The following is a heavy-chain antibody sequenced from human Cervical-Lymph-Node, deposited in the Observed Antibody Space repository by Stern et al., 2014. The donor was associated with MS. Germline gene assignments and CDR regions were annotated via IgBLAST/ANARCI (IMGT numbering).Heavy chain of an antibody. D-gene: IGHD6-13*01. J-gene: IGHJ5*02. CDR2: IYHAGTT. V-gene: IGHV4-4*02. Sequence: QVQLQESGPGLVKPSGTLSLTCAVSGDSISSSNWWSLVRQSPGKGLGWVGDIYHAGTTHYNSTLKSRLTISADNSKNQFSLKLPFVTAADTAVYYCVRALGSSSFRYWFDPWGQGTLVIVSS. CDR3: VRALGSSSFRYWFDP. CDR1: GDSISSSNW.